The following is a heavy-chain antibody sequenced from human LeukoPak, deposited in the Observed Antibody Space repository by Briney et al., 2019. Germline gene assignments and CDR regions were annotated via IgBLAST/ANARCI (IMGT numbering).Heavy chain of an antibody. Sequence: GASVKVSCKASGYIFTNYDINWVRQAPGQGLEWMGWMNPKSGNTGYAQKFQGRVTMTRDTSITTAYMELSSLRSEDTAVYYCARVYGEIDYWGQGTLVTVSS. V-gene: IGHV1-8*01. CDR1: GYIFTNYD. CDR2: MNPKSGNT. CDR3: ARVYGEIDY. D-gene: IGHD4-17*01. J-gene: IGHJ4*02.